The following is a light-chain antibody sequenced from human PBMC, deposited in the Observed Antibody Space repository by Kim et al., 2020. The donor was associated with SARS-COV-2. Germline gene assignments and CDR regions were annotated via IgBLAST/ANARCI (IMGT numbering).Light chain of an antibody. CDR1: QYISTY. CDR3: QQSYSAPPT. Sequence: ASVRARVTITCRSSQYISTYLNWYQQKPGKAPKHLIYAASTLQSGVQSRLSGSGSGTDFTLTINGLQPEDFATYFCQQSYSAPPTFGGGTKVEIK. J-gene: IGKJ4*01. V-gene: IGKV1-39*01. CDR2: AAS.